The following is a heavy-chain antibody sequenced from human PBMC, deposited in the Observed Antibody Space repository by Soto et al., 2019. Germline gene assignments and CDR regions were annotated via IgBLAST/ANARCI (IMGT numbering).Heavy chain of an antibody. CDR3: ARGRTYYDFWSGHYPVTNDAFDF. CDR1: GGTFRGYY. CDR2: INHSGST. Sequence: QVQLQQWGAGLLKPSETLSLTCAVYGGTFRGYYWSWVRQPPGKGLEWIGEINHSGSTDYNSSLKSRINISIDTSKSQYSLILSSVTAADTAVYYFARGRTYYDFWSGHYPVTNDAFDFWGQGTMVTVSS. D-gene: IGHD3-3*01. V-gene: IGHV4-34*01. J-gene: IGHJ3*01.